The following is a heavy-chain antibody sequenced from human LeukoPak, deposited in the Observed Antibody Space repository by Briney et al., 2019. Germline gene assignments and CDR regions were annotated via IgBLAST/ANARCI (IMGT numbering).Heavy chain of an antibody. CDR3: AKPGGKYCSSTSCYPDY. J-gene: IGHJ4*02. Sequence: GGSLRLSCAASGFTFSSFAMNWVRQAPGKGLEWVSGISGSGSSTYYADSVKGRFTISRDNSKNTLYLQMNSLRAGDTALYYCAKPGGKYCSSTSCYPDYWGQGTLVTVSS. CDR1: GFTFSSFA. V-gene: IGHV3-23*01. CDR2: ISGSGSST. D-gene: IGHD2-2*01.